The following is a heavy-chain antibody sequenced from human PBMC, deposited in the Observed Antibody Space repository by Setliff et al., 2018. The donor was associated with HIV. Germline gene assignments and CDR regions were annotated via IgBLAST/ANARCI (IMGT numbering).Heavy chain of an antibody. Sequence: PGGSLRLSCVASGFTFTTYPMSWVRQAPGKGLEWVSSISYGSTYIYQSDSVRGRFTISRDDAKKSLYLQMNSLGVEDTAVYYCARDATRGGDMDVWAKGTTVTVSS. CDR1: GFTFTTYP. J-gene: IGHJ6*03. V-gene: IGHV3-21*01. D-gene: IGHD2-15*01. CDR2: ISYGSTYI. CDR3: ARDATRGGDMDV.